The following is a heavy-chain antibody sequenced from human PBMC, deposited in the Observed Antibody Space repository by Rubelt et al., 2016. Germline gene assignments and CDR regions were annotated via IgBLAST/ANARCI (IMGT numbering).Heavy chain of an antibody. CDR1: GCTFTSYA. D-gene: IGHD5-18*01. CDR3: ARSKDTAMVTDADWYFDL. J-gene: IGHJ2*01. Sequence: QVQLVQSGAEVKKPGASVKVSCKASGCTFTSYAMHWVRQAPGQRLEWMGWFNAGNGNTKYSQKFQGSVTITRDTSASTAYMELSSLRSEDTAVYYCARSKDTAMVTDADWYFDLWGRGTLVTVSS. V-gene: IGHV1-3*01. CDR2: FNAGNGNT.